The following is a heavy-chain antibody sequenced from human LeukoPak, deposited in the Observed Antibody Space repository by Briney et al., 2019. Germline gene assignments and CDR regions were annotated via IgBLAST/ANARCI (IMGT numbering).Heavy chain of an antibody. Sequence: SETLSLTCTVSGVSISSGDYYWNWIRQHPGKGLVWIGYIYYSGSTYYNPSLKSRLTISVDTSKIQFSLKLSSVTAADTAVYYCARGPIGSPVHFDYWGQGTLVTVSS. CDR2: IYYSGST. V-gene: IGHV4-31*03. D-gene: IGHD1-26*01. J-gene: IGHJ4*02. CDR1: GVSISSGDYY. CDR3: ARGPIGSPVHFDY.